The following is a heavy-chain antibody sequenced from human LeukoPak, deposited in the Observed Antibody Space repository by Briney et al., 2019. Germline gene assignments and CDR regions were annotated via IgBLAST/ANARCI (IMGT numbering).Heavy chain of an antibody. J-gene: IGHJ5*02. D-gene: IGHD2-2*01. CDR2: IIPIFGTA. CDR3: ARLVLEVRIGYCSSTSCPNWFDP. Sequence: GSSVKVSCKASGGTFSSYAISWVRQAPGQGLEWMGGIIPIFGTANYAQKFQGRVTITTDESPSTAYMELSSLRSEDTAVYYCARLVLEVRIGYCSSTSCPNWFDPWGQGTLVTVSS. V-gene: IGHV1-69*05. CDR1: GGTFSSYA.